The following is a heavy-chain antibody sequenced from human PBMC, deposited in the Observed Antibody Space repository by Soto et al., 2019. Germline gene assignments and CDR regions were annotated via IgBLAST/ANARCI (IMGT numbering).Heavy chain of an antibody. J-gene: IGHJ5*02. Sequence: QVQLVQSGAEVKKPGSSVKVSCKASGGTFSSYAISWVRQAPGQGLEWMGGIIPIFGTANYAQNFQGRVTITADESTSTAYMELSSLRSEDTAVYYCARAATSFGVVISSGWFDPWGQGTLVTVSS. CDR2: IIPIFGTA. CDR3: ARAATSFGVVISSGWFDP. CDR1: GGTFSSYA. D-gene: IGHD3-3*01. V-gene: IGHV1-69*01.